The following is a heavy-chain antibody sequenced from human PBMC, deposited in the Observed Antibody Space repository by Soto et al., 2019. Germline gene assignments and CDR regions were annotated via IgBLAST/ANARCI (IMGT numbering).Heavy chain of an antibody. V-gene: IGHV1-8*01. Sequence: GASVKVSCKACGCTFTSYDINWVRQATGQGLEWMGWMNPNSGNTGYAQKFQGRVTMTRNTSISTAYMELSSLRSEDTAVYYCASHGGNPTYYYYGMDVWGQGTTVTVS. J-gene: IGHJ6*02. CDR1: GCTFTSYD. CDR2: MNPNSGNT. D-gene: IGHD2-15*01. CDR3: ASHGGNPTYYYYGMDV.